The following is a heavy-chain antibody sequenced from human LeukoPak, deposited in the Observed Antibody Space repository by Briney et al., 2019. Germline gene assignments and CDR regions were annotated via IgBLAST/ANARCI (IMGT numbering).Heavy chain of an antibody. CDR2: ISRRMNSI. D-gene: IGHD2-15*01. CDR3: ARDQYYRGGSCSPRENYYYGMDV. CDR1: GFTFRGYS. J-gene: IGHJ6*04. V-gene: IGHV3-21*01. Sequence: GGTLTLSCAASGFTFRGYSMNWVRQAPGKGLEWISSISRRMNSIYYPAPVKGRFTINSNNAENSLYLLMDSLRVDDTSVYYCARDQYYRGGSCSPRENYYYGMDVWGKGTTVIVS.